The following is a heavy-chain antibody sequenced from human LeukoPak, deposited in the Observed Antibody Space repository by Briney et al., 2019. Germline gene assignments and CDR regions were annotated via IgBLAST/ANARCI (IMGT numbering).Heavy chain of an antibody. CDR2: IYYSGST. V-gene: IGHV4-59*01. Sequence: NPSETLSLTCTVSGGSISSYYWSWIRQPPGKGVEWIGYIYYSGSTNYNPSLKSRVTISVDTSKNQFSLKLSSVTAADTAVYYCARDPYYYGSGSYYHPPRAMDVWGQGTTVTVSS. CDR1: GGSISSYY. CDR3: ARDPYYYGSGSYYHPPRAMDV. J-gene: IGHJ6*02. D-gene: IGHD3-10*01.